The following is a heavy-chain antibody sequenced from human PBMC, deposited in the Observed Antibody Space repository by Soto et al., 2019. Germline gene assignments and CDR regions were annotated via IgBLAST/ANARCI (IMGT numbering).Heavy chain of an antibody. V-gene: IGHV3-48*02. CDR3: ARDLGWAFDS. CDR2: ISGGGRPI. J-gene: IGHJ4*02. CDR1: GFTFSTFS. D-gene: IGHD6-19*01. Sequence: GRSLRLSCAASGFTFSTFSMNWVRQAPGSGLEWISYISGGGRPISYADSVKGRFTISRDNAKNSLYLQRDSLTDEDTAVYYSARDLGWAFDSWGQGTRVTVSS.